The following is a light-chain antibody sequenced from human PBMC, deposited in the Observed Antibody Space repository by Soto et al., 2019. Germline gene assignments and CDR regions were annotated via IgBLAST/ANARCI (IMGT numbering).Light chain of an antibody. CDR1: QSVNSD. V-gene: IGKV3-15*01. CDR2: SAS. Sequence: ETVMTQSPATLSASPGESATLSCRASQSVNSDLAWYQQIPGQAPRLLIYSASTWATGGPARFSGSGSGTEFTLTISSLQSEDFAIYYCQQYNNWPLTFGGGTKVEI. CDR3: QQYNNWPLT. J-gene: IGKJ4*01.